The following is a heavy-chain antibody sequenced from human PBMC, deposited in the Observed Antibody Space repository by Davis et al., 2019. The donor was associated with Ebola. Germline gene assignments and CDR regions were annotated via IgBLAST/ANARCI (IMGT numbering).Heavy chain of an antibody. J-gene: IGHJ6*02. CDR1: GGSFSDYY. Sequence: SETLSLTCAVYGGSFSDYYWSWIRQPPGMGLEWIGYILHSGTTNYNSSLKGRVTISVDMSKNQFSLKLSSVTAADTAVYYCAREGVYYGSGSVIYYYYGMDVWGQGTTVTVSS. CDR2: ILHSGTT. D-gene: IGHD3-10*01. CDR3: AREGVYYGSGSVIYYYYGMDV. V-gene: IGHV4-59*01.